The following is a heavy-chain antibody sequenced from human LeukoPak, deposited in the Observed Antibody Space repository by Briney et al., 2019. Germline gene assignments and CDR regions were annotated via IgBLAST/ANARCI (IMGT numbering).Heavy chain of an antibody. CDR1: GFTFSTYS. CDR3: ARDNYGDYGY. J-gene: IGHJ4*02. V-gene: IGHV3-7*05. D-gene: IGHD4-17*01. Sequence: PGGSLRLSCAASGFTFSTYSMNWVRQAPGKGLEWVANIKEDGSVKYYVDSVKGRFTISRDNAKNSVCLEMNSLRAEDTAVYYCARDNYGDYGYWGQGTLVTVSS. CDR2: IKEDGSVK.